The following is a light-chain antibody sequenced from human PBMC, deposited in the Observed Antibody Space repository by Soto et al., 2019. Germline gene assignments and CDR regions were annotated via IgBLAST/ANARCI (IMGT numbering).Light chain of an antibody. V-gene: IGKV3-20*01. CDR2: SAS. Sequence: VLKKSAGTLSLYPGARATLSCRASQSVSGDYLAWYQQKPGQAPRLLIYSASLKPAGIPDQFSGTGSATEFTLTFSRLEPEDFAVYDCLQYVSPGTFGRGTKVDNK. CDR3: LQYVSPGT. J-gene: IGKJ1*01. CDR1: QSVSGDY.